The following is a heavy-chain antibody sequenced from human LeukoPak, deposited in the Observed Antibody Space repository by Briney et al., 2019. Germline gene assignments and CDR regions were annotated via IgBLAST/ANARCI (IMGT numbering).Heavy chain of an antibody. J-gene: IGHJ3*02. Sequence: GGSLGLSCAASGFTFSSYTMNWVRQAPGKGLEWVSSLSGTGRYIYYADLMKSRFTISRDNAKNSLYLRMNSLRAEDTAVYYCARSLRDAFDIWGQGTMVTVSS. CDR1: GFTFSSYT. CDR3: ARSLRDAFDI. V-gene: IGHV3-21*06. CDR2: LSGTGRYI.